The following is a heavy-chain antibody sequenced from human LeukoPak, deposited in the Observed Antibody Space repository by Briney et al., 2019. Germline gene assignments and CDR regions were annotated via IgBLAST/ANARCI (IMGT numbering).Heavy chain of an antibody. J-gene: IGHJ4*02. D-gene: IGHD3-9*01. CDR3: ARHPIGLRYFDWLLPPYYFDY. Sequence: PETLSLTCTVSGGSISSSSYYWGWIRQPPGKGLEWIGSIYYSGSTYYNPSLKSRVTISVDTSKNQFSLKLSSVTAADTAVYYCARHPIGLRYFDWLLPPYYFDYWGQGTLVTVSS. CDR2: IYYSGST. CDR1: GGSISSSSYY. V-gene: IGHV4-39*01.